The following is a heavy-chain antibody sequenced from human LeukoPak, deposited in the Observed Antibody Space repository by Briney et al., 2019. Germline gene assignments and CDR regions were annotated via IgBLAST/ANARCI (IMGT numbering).Heavy chain of an antibody. J-gene: IGHJ4*02. Sequence: PSETLFLTCAVYGGSFSGYYWSWIRQPPGKGLEWIGEINHSGSTNYNPSLKSRVTISVDTSKNQFSLKLSSVTAADTAVYYCARIWEEDYFDYWGQGTLVTVSS. CDR1: GGSFSGYY. CDR2: INHSGST. CDR3: ARIWEEDYFDY. D-gene: IGHD3-16*01. V-gene: IGHV4-34*01.